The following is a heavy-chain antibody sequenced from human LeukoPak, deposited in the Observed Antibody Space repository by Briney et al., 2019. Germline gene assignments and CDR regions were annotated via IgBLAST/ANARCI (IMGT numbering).Heavy chain of an antibody. Sequence: GVSVEVSCKASGYTFTGYYMHWVRQAPGQGLEWMGWINPNSGGTNYAQKFQGRVTMTRDTSISTAYMELSRLRSDDTAVYYCARGRTLRPHLFDYWGQGTLVTVSS. CDR2: INPNSGGT. V-gene: IGHV1-2*02. CDR3: ARGRTLRPHLFDY. CDR1: GYTFTGYY. J-gene: IGHJ4*02. D-gene: IGHD4-17*01.